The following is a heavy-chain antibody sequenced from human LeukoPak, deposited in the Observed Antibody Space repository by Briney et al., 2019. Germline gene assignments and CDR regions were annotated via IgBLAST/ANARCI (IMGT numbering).Heavy chain of an antibody. D-gene: IGHD4-17*01. V-gene: IGHV1-69*05. CDR1: GGTFSSYA. Sequence: SVKVSCKASGGTFSSYAISWVRQAPGQGLEWMGRIIPIFGTANYAQKFQGRVTITTDESTSTAYMELSSLRSEDTAVYYCAASRAVTTSSNWFDPWGQGTLVTVSS. CDR2: IIPIFGTA. CDR3: AASRAVTTSSNWFDP. J-gene: IGHJ5*02.